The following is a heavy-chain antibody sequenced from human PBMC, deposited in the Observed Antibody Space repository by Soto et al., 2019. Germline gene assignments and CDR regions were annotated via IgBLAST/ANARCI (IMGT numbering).Heavy chain of an antibody. D-gene: IGHD6-13*01. CDR1: GDSVSSNSAA. J-gene: IGHJ4*02. CDR3: ASGRSTWGSTWYFDY. CDR2: TYYRSKWYN. V-gene: IGHV6-1*01. Sequence: QVQLQQSGPGLVKPSQTLSLTCAISGDSVSSNSAAWNWIRQSPSRGLEWLGRTYYRSKWYNDYAVSVKSRIPINPHTFKNQFSLQLNSVPPEDTAVYYCASGRSTWGSTWYFDYWGQGTLVMVSS.